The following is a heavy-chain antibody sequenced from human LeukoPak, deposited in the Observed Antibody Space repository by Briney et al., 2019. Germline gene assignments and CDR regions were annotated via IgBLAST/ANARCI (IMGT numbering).Heavy chain of an antibody. CDR3: ARDGITSYSSSWYAPPAKGYYMDV. J-gene: IGHJ6*03. D-gene: IGHD6-13*01. CDR1: GGSISSYY. V-gene: IGHV4-59*01. CDR2: IYYSGST. Sequence: PSETLSLTCTVSGGSISSYYWSWIRQPPGKGLEWIGYIYYSGSTNYNPSLKSRVTISVDTSKNQFSLKLSSVTAADTAVYYCARDGITSYSSSWYAPPAKGYYMDVWGKGTTVTVSS.